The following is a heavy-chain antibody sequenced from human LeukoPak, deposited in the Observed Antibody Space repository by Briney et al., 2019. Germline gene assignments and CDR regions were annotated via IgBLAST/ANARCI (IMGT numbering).Heavy chain of an antibody. D-gene: IGHD1-26*01. V-gene: IGHV4-59*08. CDR1: GSMYNYY. J-gene: IGHJ4*02. CDR2: IHYSEST. Sequence: SQTLSLTCTVSGSMYNYYWSWIRQPPGKGLEWIGYIHYSESTNYNPSLKSRVTMLLDTSKNQVSLKLNSVTAADTAVYYCARHISSGGTYAHFDYWGQGTLVTVSS. CDR3: ARHISSGGTYAHFDY.